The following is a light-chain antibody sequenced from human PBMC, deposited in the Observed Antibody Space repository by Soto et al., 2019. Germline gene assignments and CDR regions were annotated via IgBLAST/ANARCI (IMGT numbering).Light chain of an antibody. CDR2: DTS. CDR3: SARSNWPIR. Sequence: EIVFKPSPATRSLSPGARATLSCRASQSVSNFLAWYQQKPGQAHRLLIYDTSNRATGIPARFSGSGSGTDLTLTINHLDTEAFAVYDCSARSNWPIRVGHG. J-gene: IGKJ2*01. CDR1: QSVSNF. V-gene: IGKV3-11*01.